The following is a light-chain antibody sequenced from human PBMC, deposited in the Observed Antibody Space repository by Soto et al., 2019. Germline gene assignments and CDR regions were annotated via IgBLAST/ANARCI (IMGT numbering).Light chain of an antibody. CDR2: SAS. V-gene: IGKV1-27*01. J-gene: IGKJ4*01. CDR1: QDISNY. CDR3: QRYDDAPLT. Sequence: DIQMTQSPSSLSASVGDRVTMTCRARQDISNYLVWYQQQPGKVPKLLMYSASTLHSGVPSRFSGSGSGTDFTLTISSLQPEDVGTYYCQRYDDAPLTFGGGTKVDIK.